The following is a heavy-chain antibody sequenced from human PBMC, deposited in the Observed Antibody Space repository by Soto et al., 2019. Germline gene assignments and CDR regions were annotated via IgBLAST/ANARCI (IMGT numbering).Heavy chain of an antibody. Sequence: SVKVSCKASGGTLSSYAISWVRQAPGQGLEWMGGIIPILGSANYAQNFQGRVSITADESTSTAYMELSSLRSEDTAIYYCARGPRAQPYYVSESLFPFHYWG. CDR1: GGTLSSYA. CDR2: IIPILGSA. J-gene: IGHJ4*01. D-gene: IGHD3-10*01. V-gene: IGHV1-69*13. CDR3: ARGPRAQPYYVSESLFPFHY.